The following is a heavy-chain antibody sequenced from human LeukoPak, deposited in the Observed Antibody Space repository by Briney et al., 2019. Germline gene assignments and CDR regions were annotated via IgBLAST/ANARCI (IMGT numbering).Heavy chain of an antibody. V-gene: IGHV1-69-2*01. Sequence: ASVKISCNASGHTFSDHYMHWVRQAPGKGLEWMGRVDPEDGETIYAENFHGRVIITADTSTNTAYMELSSLRSEDTAVYYCATDRIDYGSGRRCYMDVWGKGTTVTVSS. CDR1: GHTFSDHY. CDR2: VDPEDGET. J-gene: IGHJ6*03. D-gene: IGHD3-10*01. CDR3: ATDRIDYGSGRRCYMDV.